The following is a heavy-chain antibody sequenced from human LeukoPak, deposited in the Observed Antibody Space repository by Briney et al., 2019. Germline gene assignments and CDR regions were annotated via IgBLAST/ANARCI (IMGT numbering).Heavy chain of an antibody. D-gene: IGHD3-16*01. CDR3: AKGWGKFDY. V-gene: IGHV3-23*01. Sequence: GETLRLSCAASGFTFSSHGMNWVRQAPGKGLEWVSGITGSGANAYYADSVKGRFTISRDNSRNTLYLQMNSLRAEDTAVYYCAKGWGKFDYWGQGTLVTVSS. CDR1: GFTFSSHG. J-gene: IGHJ4*02. CDR2: ITGSGANA.